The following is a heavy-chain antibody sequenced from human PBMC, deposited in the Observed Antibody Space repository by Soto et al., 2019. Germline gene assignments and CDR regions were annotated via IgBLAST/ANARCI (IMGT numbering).Heavy chain of an antibody. CDR2: ISYDGSNK. Sequence: QVQLVESGGGVVQPGRSLRLSCAASGFTFSSYAMHWVRQAPGKGLEWVAVISYDGSNKYYADSVKGRFTISRDNSKNTLYLQMNSLRAEDTAVYYCARDCFDIWGHGTMVAVAS. CDR1: GFTFSSYA. CDR3: ARDCFDI. J-gene: IGHJ3*02. V-gene: IGHV3-30-3*01.